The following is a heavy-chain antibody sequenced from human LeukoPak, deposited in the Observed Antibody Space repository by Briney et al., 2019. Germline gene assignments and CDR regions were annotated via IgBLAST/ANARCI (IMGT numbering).Heavy chain of an antibody. J-gene: IGHJ4*02. V-gene: IGHV3-21*01. CDR3: VRDTPGSGWLCY. Sequence: GGSLRLSCAASGFIFSSYPLNWVRQAPGKGLEWVSTISGDSSYIQCADSVKGRFTISRDNTKNSLFLQMSSLRAEDTAVYYCVRDTPGSGWLCYWGQGTLVTVSS. D-gene: IGHD6-19*01. CDR2: ISGDSSYI. CDR1: GFIFSSYP.